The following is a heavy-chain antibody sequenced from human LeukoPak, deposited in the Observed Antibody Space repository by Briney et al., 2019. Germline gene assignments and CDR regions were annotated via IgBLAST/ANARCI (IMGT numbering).Heavy chain of an antibody. D-gene: IGHD3-16*01. CDR2: IYYSGST. CDR1: GGSFSGYY. CDR3: ARRLRTQGCYFDL. Sequence: SETLSLTCAVYGGSFSGYYWSWIRQPPGKGLEWIGCIYYSGSTYYNPSLKSRVTISVDTSKNQFSLKLSSVTAADTAVYYCARRLRTQGCYFDLWGRGTLVTVSS. J-gene: IGHJ2*01. V-gene: IGHV4-30-4*01.